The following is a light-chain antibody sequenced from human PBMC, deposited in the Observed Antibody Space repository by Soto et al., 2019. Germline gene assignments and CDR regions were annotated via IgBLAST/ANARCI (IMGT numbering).Light chain of an antibody. V-gene: IGKV3-15*01. CDR1: QSVSSSY. J-gene: IGKJ1*01. CDR2: GAS. Sequence: EIVLTQSPGTLSLSPGERATLSCRAIQSVSSSYLAWYQQKPGQAPRLLIYGASTRATGIPARFSGGGSGTEFTLTISSLQSEDFAVYYCQQYNSWPPITFGQGTKVDIK. CDR3: QQYNSWPPIT.